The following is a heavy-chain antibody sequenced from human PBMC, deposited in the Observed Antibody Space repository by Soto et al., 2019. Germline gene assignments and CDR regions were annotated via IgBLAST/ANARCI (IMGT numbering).Heavy chain of an antibody. D-gene: IGHD6-6*01. CDR3: PKFKYSTSVRHLQH. Sequence: GESLKISCESSVYTFANYCLGWLRQVPVKGLEWVALIYPSDSRTIYSPSFQGQVTISADQSISTAYLQWTSLKAPDTAIHYCPKFKYSTSVRHLQHWGQGTPVTLS. CDR2: IYPSDSRT. J-gene: IGHJ1*01. CDR1: VYTFANYC. V-gene: IGHV5-51*01.